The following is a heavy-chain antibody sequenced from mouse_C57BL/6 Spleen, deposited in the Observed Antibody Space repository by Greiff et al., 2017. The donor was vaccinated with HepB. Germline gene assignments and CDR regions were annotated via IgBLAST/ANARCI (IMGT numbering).Heavy chain of an antibody. CDR2: INPSSGNT. J-gene: IGHJ1*03. CDR3: ASDYGSDYWYFDV. D-gene: IGHD1-1*01. CDR1: GYTFTSYW. Sequence: VQLQQSGAELVKPGASVKLSCKASGYTFTSYWMHWVKQRPGQGLEWIGYINPSSGNTKYNQKFKDKATLTVDTSSSTAYMQLSNLTYEDSAVDYCASDYGSDYWYFDVWGTGTTVTVSS. V-gene: IGHV1-7*01.